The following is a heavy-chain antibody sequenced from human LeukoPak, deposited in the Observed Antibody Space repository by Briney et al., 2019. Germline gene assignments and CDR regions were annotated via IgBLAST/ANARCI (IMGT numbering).Heavy chain of an antibody. J-gene: IGHJ6*03. CDR1: GFTFSQYD. V-gene: IGHV3-21*01. Sequence: GGSLRPSCAASGFTFSQYDMIWVRQAPGKGLEWVSSISISSTYIYYSDSVKGRFTISRDNAKNSLYLQMNSLRVEDTAVYYCARDRQASLDYYMDVWGEGTTVIVSS. CDR2: ISISSTYI. CDR3: ARDRQASLDYYMDV.